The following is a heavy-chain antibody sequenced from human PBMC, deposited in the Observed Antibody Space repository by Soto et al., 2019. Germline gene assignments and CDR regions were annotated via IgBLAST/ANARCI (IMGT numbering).Heavy chain of an antibody. Sequence: WASVKVSCKASGYTFTSYYMHWVRQAPGQGLEWMGIINPSGGSTSYAQKFQGRVTMTRDTSTSTVYMELSSLRSEGTAVYYCAANYYGSGSSQDYYYGMDVWGQGTTVTVSS. J-gene: IGHJ6*02. CDR1: GYTFTSYY. D-gene: IGHD3-10*01. CDR2: INPSGGST. V-gene: IGHV1-46*01. CDR3: AANYYGSGSSQDYYYGMDV.